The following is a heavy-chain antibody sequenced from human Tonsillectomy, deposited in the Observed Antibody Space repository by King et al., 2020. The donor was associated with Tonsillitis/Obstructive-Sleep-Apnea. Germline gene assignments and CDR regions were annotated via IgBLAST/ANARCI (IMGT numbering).Heavy chain of an antibody. CDR1: GFTFSSYA. CDR2: ISYDGSNK. CDR3: ARGGGAVAGSFDY. V-gene: IGHV3-30*04. D-gene: IGHD6-19*01. Sequence: VQLVESGGGVVQPGRSLRLSCAASGFTFSSYAMHWVRQAPGKGLEWVAVISYDGSNKYYAGSVKGRFTISRDNSKNTLYLQMNSLRAEDTAVYYCARGGGAVAGSFDYWGQGTLVTVSS. J-gene: IGHJ4*02.